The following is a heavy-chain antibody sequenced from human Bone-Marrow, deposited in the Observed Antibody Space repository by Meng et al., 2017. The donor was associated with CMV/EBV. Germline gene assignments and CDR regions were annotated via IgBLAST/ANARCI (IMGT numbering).Heavy chain of an antibody. CDR2: IHSGGST. V-gene: IGHV3-53*01. CDR1: GFTVSSNY. Sequence: GESLKISCAASGFTVSSNYMTWVRQAAGKGLEWVSVIHSGGSTYYADSVKGRFTISRDNSKNTLYLQMNSLRAEDTAVYYCAREGVIANYYYYGMDVWGPGTTVTGSS. CDR3: AREGVIANYYYYGMDV. J-gene: IGHJ6*02. D-gene: IGHD2-21*01.